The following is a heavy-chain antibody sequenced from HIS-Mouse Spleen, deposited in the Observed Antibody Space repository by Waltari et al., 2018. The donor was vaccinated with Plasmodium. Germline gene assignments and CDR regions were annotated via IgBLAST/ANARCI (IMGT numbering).Heavy chain of an antibody. D-gene: IGHD6-13*01. CDR3: ARGVGYSSSWYWFDP. J-gene: IGHJ5*02. V-gene: IGHV4-38-2*02. CDR2: IYHSGST. CDR1: GYSISSGYY. Sequence: QVQLQESGPGLVKPSETLSLTCTVPGYSISSGYYWGWIRQPPGQGLEWIGSIYHSGSTYYNPSLKSRVTISVDTSKNQFSLKLSSVTAADTAVYYCARGVGYSSSWYWFDPWGQGTLVTVSS.